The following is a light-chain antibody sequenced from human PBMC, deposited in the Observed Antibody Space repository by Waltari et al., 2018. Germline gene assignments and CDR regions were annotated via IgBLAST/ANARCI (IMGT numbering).Light chain of an antibody. CDR2: ENS. J-gene: IGLJ7*01. CDR1: SSNIGNNY. V-gene: IGLV1-51*02. CDR3: GTWDSSLSGAV. Sequence: QSVLTQPPSVSAAPGQRVTISCSGGSSNIGNNYVSWYRQSPGTAPKLLTYENSERPSGIPGRFSGSKSGTSATLDITGLQAGDEADYYCGTWDSSLSGAVFGGGTHLTVL.